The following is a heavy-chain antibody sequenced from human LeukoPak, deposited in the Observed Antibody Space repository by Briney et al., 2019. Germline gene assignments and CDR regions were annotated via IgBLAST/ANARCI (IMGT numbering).Heavy chain of an antibody. Sequence: GGSLRLSCAASGFTFSSYAMHWVRQAPGKGLEWVAVISYDGSNKYYADSVKGRFTISRDNSKNTLYLQMNSLRAEDTAVYYCARGGSTISINGYFDYWGQGTLVTVSS. D-gene: IGHD5/OR15-5a*01. J-gene: IGHJ4*02. CDR3: ARGGSTISINGYFDY. CDR1: GFTFSSYA. V-gene: IGHV3-30-3*01. CDR2: ISYDGSNK.